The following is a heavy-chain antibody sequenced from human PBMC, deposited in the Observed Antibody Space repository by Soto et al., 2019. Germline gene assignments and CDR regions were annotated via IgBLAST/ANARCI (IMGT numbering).Heavy chain of an antibody. J-gene: IGHJ6*02. CDR1: GYTFNTYG. CDR3: AREQGYGESYYYYGMDV. D-gene: IGHD5-12*01. V-gene: IGHV1-18*04. Sequence: ASVKVSCKASGYTFNTYGITWVRQAPGQGLEWVGWISAYNGNTNYAQKLQGRVTMTTDTSTSTAYMELRSLGSDDTAVNYCAREQGYGESYYYYGMDVWGQGTTVTVSS. CDR2: ISAYNGNT.